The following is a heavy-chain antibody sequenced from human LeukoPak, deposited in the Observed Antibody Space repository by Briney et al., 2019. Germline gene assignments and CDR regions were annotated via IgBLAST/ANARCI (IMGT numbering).Heavy chain of an antibody. CDR1: GFTFSSSW. CDR2: TDSDGSTT. Sequence: GGSLRLSCAASGFTFSSSWMHWVRQAPGKGLVWVSRTDSDGSTTTYADSVKGGVTISRDNAKNTLYLQMNSLRAEDTAVYYCIRALNGDKDYWGQGTLVTVSS. V-gene: IGHV3-74*01. D-gene: IGHD3-9*01. J-gene: IGHJ4*02. CDR3: IRALNGDKDY.